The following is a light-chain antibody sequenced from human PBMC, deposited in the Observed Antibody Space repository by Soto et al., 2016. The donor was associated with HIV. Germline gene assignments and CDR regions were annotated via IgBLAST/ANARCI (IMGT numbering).Light chain of an antibody. CDR2: AAS. J-gene: IGKJ3*01. V-gene: IGKV1-27*01. Sequence: RLTQSPSSLSASVGDTVSITCRASEGIDNYLAWFQVQPGRVPKLLIFAASTLQSGVPSRFSGSWSGTDFTLTISSLQPEDVATYYCQXYDSEYGCAFGPGTKLHI. CDR1: EGIDNY. CDR3: QXYDSEYGCA.